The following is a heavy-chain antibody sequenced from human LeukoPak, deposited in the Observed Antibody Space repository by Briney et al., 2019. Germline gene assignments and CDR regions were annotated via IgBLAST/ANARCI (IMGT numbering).Heavy chain of an antibody. D-gene: IGHD4-23*01. CDR3: AKDMAYGGNSGIDY. CDR2: ISWNSGSI. CDR1: GFTFDDYA. V-gene: IGHV3-9*01. Sequence: PGRSLRLSCAASGFTFDDYAMHWVRQAPGKGLEGGSGISWNSGSIVYADSVKGRFTISRDNAKNSLYLQMNSLRAEDTALYYCAKDMAYGGNSGIDYWGQGTLATVSS. J-gene: IGHJ4*02.